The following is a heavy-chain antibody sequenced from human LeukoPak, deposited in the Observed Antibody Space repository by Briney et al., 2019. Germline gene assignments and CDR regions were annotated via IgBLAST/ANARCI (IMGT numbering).Heavy chain of an antibody. V-gene: IGHV3-15*01. CDR1: GFTFSNAW. CDR2: IKSKTGGGTT. CDR3: TTVIITMVRGVIHFDY. D-gene: IGHD3-10*01. J-gene: IGHJ4*02. Sequence: GGSLRLSCAASGFTFSNAWMSWVRQAPGKGLEWVGRIKSKTGGGTTDYAAPVKGRFTISRDDSKNTLYLQMNSLKTEDTAVYYCTTVIITMVRGVIHFDYWGQGTLVTVSS.